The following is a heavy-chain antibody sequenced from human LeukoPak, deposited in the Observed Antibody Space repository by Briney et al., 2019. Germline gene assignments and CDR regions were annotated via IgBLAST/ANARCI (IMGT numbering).Heavy chain of an antibody. CDR3: ASRYYFDY. J-gene: IGHJ4*02. CDR1: GFTLTSYE. Sequence: GGSLRLSCAASGFTLTSYEMNWVRLAPGKGLEWISYIRRTGNSIYYADSVKGRFTVSRDSAKNSLYLQMNSLRAEDTAVYYCASRYYFDYWGQGTLVTVSS. D-gene: IGHD5-24*01. V-gene: IGHV3-48*03. CDR2: IRRTGNSI.